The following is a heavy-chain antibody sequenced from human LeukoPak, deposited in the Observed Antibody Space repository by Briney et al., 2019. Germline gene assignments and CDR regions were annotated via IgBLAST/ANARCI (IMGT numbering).Heavy chain of an antibody. Sequence: ASVKVSCKASGYTFTSYDINWVRQAPGQGLEWMGWISAYNGNTNYAQKLQGRVTMTTDTSTSTAYMELRSLRSDDTAVYYCARDMAPDFWSGYYTPTFDYWGQGTLVTVSS. J-gene: IGHJ4*02. V-gene: IGHV1-18*01. CDR1: GYTFTSYD. D-gene: IGHD3-3*01. CDR3: ARDMAPDFWSGYYTPTFDY. CDR2: ISAYNGNT.